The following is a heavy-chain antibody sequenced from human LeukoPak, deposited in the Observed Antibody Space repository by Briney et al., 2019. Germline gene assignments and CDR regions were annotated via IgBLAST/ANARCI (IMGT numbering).Heavy chain of an antibody. CDR2: IYTSGST. CDR1: GGSISSGSYY. V-gene: IGHV4-61*02. CDR3: ARVPINGAYAFDI. J-gene: IGHJ3*02. D-gene: IGHD2-8*01. Sequence: SETLSLTCTVSGGSISSGSYYWSWIRQPAGKGLEWIGRIYTSGSTNYNPSLKSRVTISVDTSKNQFSLKLSSVTAADTAVYYCARVPINGAYAFDIWGQGTMVTVSS.